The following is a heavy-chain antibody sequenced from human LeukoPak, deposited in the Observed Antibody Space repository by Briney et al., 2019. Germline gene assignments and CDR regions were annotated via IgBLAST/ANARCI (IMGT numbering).Heavy chain of an antibody. V-gene: IGHV3-23*01. J-gene: IGHJ4*02. Sequence: PGGSLRLSCAASGFTFSKFAMSWVRQAPGKGLEWVSGVSSSGGSTYYADSVKGRFTISRDNSKNTLYLQMSSLRVEDTAIYYCAKDELAAANTAMTYFDYWGQGTLVIVSS. D-gene: IGHD5-18*01. CDR3: AKDELAAANTAMTYFDY. CDR2: VSSSGGST. CDR1: GFTFSKFA.